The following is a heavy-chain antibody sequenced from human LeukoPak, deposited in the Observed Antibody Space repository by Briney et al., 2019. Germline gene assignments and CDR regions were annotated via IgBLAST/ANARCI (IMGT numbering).Heavy chain of an antibody. Sequence: SETLSLTCTVSGGSISSYYWSWIRQPPGKGLEWIGYIYYSGSTNYNPSLKSRVTISVDTSKNQFSLKLSSVTAADTAVYYCARARPSLADSYYYYMDVWGKGTTVTVSS. J-gene: IGHJ6*03. V-gene: IGHV4-59*01. CDR2: IYYSGST. CDR3: ARARPSLADSYYYYMDV. D-gene: IGHD3-3*02. CDR1: GGSISSYY.